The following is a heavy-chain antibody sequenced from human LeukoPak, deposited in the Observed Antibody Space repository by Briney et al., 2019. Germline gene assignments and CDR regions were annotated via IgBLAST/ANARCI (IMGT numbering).Heavy chain of an antibody. V-gene: IGHV1-69*06. CDR3: ASGNSGYSYGTPTGY. Sequence: GGSLRLSCAAPGFTFSSYAISWVRQAPGQGLEWMGGIIPIFGTANYAQKFQGRVTITADKSTSTAYMELSSLRSEDTAVYYCASGNSGYSYGTPTGYWGQGTLVTVSS. CDR1: GFTFSSYA. J-gene: IGHJ4*02. D-gene: IGHD5-18*01. CDR2: IIPIFGTA.